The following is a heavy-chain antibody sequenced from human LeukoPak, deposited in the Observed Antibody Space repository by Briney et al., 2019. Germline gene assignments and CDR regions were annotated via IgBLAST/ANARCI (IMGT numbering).Heavy chain of an antibody. D-gene: IGHD6-19*01. V-gene: IGHV3-48*02. J-gene: IGHJ4*02. CDR1: GFPFSSYS. CDR3: ARELIAVAGTL. CDR2: ISSSSTI. Sequence: GGSLRLSCAASGFPFSSYSMNWVRQAPGTGLEWLSYISSSSTIYYADSVKGRFTISRDNAKNSLYLQMNSLRDEDTAVHYCARELIAVAGTLWGQGTLVTVPS.